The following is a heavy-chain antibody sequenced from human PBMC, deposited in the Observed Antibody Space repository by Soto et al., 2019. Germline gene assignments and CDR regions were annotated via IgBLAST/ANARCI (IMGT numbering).Heavy chain of an antibody. CDR3: AKDWGGSRGVMDY. CDR1: GFIFSSYG. Sequence: QVQLVESGGGVVQPGRSLRLSCAASGFIFSSYGMHWVRQAPGKGLEWVAVTSYDGSNKQYADSVKGQFTISRDNAKNTLSLQMNSLRPEDTAVYYCAKDWGGSRGVMDYWGQGTLVTVSS. D-gene: IGHD3-10*01. CDR2: TSYDGSNK. J-gene: IGHJ4*02. V-gene: IGHV3-30*18.